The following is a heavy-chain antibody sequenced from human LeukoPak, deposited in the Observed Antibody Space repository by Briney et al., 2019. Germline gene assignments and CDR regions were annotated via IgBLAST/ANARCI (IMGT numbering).Heavy chain of an antibody. D-gene: IGHD3-9*01. V-gene: IGHV1-2*06. Sequence: ASVKVSCKASGYTFTGYYMHWVRQAPGQGLEWMGRINPNSGGTNYAQKFQGRVTMTRGTSISTAYMELSRLRSDDTAVYYCARALMKYYDILTGPAFDIWGQGTMVTVSS. CDR2: INPNSGGT. J-gene: IGHJ3*02. CDR1: GYTFTGYY. CDR3: ARALMKYYDILTGPAFDI.